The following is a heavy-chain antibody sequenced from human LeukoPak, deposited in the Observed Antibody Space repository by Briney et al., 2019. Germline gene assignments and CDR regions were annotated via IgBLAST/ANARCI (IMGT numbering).Heavy chain of an antibody. V-gene: IGHV3-48*01. CDR3: AREYYDFWSAPSYFDY. CDR2: ISSSSSTI. J-gene: IGHJ4*02. CDR1: GFTFSSYS. D-gene: IGHD3-3*01. Sequence: GGSLRLSCAASGFTFSSYSMNWVRQAPGKGLEWVSYISSSSSTIYYADSVKGRFTISRDNAKNSLYLQMNSLRAEDTAVYYCAREYYDFWSAPSYFDYWGQGTLVTVSS.